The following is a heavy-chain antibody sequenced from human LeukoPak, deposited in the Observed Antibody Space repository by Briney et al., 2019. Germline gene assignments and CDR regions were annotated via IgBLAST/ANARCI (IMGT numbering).Heavy chain of an antibody. CDR1: GYSISSGYY. CDR3: ARHAPLGYGSVLYPPPNWFDP. V-gene: IGHV4-38-2*02. D-gene: IGHD6-19*01. CDR2: IYYSGST. Sequence: PSETLSLTCTVSGYSISSGYYWGWIRQPPGNGLEWIGSIYYSGSTYYNPSLKSRVTISVDTSKNQFSLKLSSVTAADTAVYYCARHAPLGYGSVLYPPPNWFDPWGQGTLVTVSS. J-gene: IGHJ5*02.